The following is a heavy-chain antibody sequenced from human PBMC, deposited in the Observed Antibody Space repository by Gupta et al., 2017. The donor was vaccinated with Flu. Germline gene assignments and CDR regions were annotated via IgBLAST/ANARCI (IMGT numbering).Heavy chain of an antibody. Sequence: EMQLVESGGGLVQPGGSRRLPCAASGFTFSSSYLQWVRQAPGKGLVWVSRINPDGSSTTYAESVKGRFTISRDNAKNTLYLQMNSLGDDDTAVYYCATVTSGCWGQGTLVTVPS. V-gene: IGHV3-74*03. J-gene: IGHJ4*02. D-gene: IGHD4-17*01. CDR3: ATVTSGC. CDR1: GFTFSSSY. CDR2: INPDGSST.